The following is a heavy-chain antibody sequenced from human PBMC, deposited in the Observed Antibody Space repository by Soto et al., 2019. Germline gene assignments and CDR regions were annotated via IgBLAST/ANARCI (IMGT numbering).Heavy chain of an antibody. D-gene: IGHD2-21*02. V-gene: IGHV4-61*01. Sequence: SETLSLTCTVSGGSVSSGSYYWSWIRQPPGKGLEWIGYIYYSGSTNYNPSLKSRVTISVDTSKNQFSLKLSSVTAADTAVYYCARESLTRXAYCGGDCYWGGDWFDPWGQGTLVTVSS. CDR3: ARESLTRXAYCGGDCYWGGDWFDP. CDR2: IYYSGST. J-gene: IGHJ5*02. CDR1: GGSVSSGSYY.